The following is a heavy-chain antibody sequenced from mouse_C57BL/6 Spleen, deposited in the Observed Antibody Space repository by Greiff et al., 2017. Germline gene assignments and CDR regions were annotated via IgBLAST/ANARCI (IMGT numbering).Heavy chain of an antibody. J-gene: IGHJ3*01. CDR1: GYTFTSYW. V-gene: IGHV1-5*01. CDR2: ITPGNSGT. D-gene: IGHD1-1*01. Sequence: DVKLVESGTVLARPGASVKMSCKTSGYTFTSYWMHWVKQRPGQGLEWIGAITPGNSGTSYTQKFKGKAKLTAVKSASTAYMELSSLTYEDSAVYYCTTYYCSCQSFAYWGQATLVTVAA. CDR3: TTYYCSCQSFAY.